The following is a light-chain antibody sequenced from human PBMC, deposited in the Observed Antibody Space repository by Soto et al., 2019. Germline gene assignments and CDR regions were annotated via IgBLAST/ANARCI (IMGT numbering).Light chain of an antibody. Sequence: EIVLTQSPASRSVSPVERATLSFRASQSVRSKVAWYQQKPGQAPSLVIYDTYIRATGIPARFSGSGFGTEFTLTISSLQPEDFAVYYCEQYNNWFSITFGQGTRLEIK. CDR2: DTY. V-gene: IGKV3-15*01. CDR3: EQYNNWFSIT. CDR1: QSVRSK. J-gene: IGKJ5*01.